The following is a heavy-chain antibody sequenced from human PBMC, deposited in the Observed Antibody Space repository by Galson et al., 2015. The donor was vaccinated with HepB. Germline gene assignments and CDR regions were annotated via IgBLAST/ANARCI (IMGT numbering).Heavy chain of an antibody. CDR2: ISSSSSYI. V-gene: IGHV3-21*01. CDR1: GFTFSSYS. J-gene: IGHJ4*02. CDR3: ARDALPVAGRDFDY. Sequence: SLRLSCAASGFTFSSYSMNWVRQAPGKGLEWVSSISSSSSYIYYADSVKGRFTISRDNAKNSLYLQMNSLRAEDTAVYYCARDALPVAGRDFDYWGQGTLVTVSS. D-gene: IGHD6-19*01.